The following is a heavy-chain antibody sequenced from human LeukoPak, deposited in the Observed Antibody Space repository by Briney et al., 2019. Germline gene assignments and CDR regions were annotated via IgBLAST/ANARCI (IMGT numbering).Heavy chain of an antibody. CDR3: ARDVETTVDWYFDL. D-gene: IGHD4-23*01. CDR1: GYTFTSYG. J-gene: IGHJ2*01. Sequence: ASVKVSCKASGYTFTSYGISWVRQAPGQGLEWMGWISAYNGNTNYAQKLQGRVTMTTDTSTSTAYMELRSLRSDDTAVYYCARDVETTVDWYFDLWGRGTLVTVSS. CDR2: ISAYNGNT. V-gene: IGHV1-18*01.